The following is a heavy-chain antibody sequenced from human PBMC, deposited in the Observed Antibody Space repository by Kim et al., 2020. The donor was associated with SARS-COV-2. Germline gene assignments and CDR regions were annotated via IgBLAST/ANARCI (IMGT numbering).Heavy chain of an antibody. Sequence: GGSLRLSCAVSGFSVSAYGMHWVRQAPGKGLEWVAVIWKDGRNKYNVDSVKGRFSISRDNSKNTVYLQMNSLRVEDTGVYYCARDGAYSYFALDVWGQGTTVPVSS. CDR1: GFSVSAYG. CDR2: IWKDGRNK. D-gene: IGHD2-15*01. V-gene: IGHV3-33*01. CDR3: ARDGAYSYFALDV. J-gene: IGHJ6*02.